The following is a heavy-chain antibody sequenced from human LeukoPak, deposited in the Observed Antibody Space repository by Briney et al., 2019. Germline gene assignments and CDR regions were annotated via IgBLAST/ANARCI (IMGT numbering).Heavy chain of an antibody. CDR2: ISGSGGST. CDR3: AKVPSGVTMVRGVFDY. CDR1: GFTFSSCA. J-gene: IGHJ4*02. D-gene: IGHD3-10*01. V-gene: IGHV3-23*01. Sequence: GGSLRLSCAASGFTFSSCAMSWVRQAPGKGLEWVSAISGSGGSTYYADSVKGRFTISRDNSKNTLYLQMNSLRAEDTAVYYCAKVPSGVTMVRGVFDYWGQGTLVTVSS.